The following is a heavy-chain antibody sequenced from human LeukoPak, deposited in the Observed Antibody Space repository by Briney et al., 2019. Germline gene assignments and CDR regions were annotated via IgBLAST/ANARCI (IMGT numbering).Heavy chain of an antibody. Sequence: PGGSLRLSCAASGFTFSSYGMSWVRQAPGKGLEWVSAISGSGGSTYYADSVKGRFTNSRDNSKNTLYLQMNSLRAEDTAVYYCAKDKAFAGPYYFDYWGQGTLVTVSS. V-gene: IGHV3-23*01. J-gene: IGHJ4*02. CDR2: ISGSGGST. CDR3: AKDKAFAGPYYFDY. CDR1: GFTFSSYG. D-gene: IGHD3-3*02.